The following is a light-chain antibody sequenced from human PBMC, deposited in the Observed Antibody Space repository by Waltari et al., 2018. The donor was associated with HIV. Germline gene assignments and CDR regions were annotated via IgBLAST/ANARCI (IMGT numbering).Light chain of an antibody. CDR2: NDV. V-gene: IGLV3-9*01. J-gene: IGLJ2*01. CDR1: NVGTKD. Sequence: SYELTQPLSVSVALGQTARITCGGNNVGTKDVHWYQQKSGQAPLLVIYNDVNRPSGIPGRFSASKSRNTATRTISGAQAGDEADYYCQVWHYSVFFGGGTKLTVL. CDR3: QVWHYSVF.